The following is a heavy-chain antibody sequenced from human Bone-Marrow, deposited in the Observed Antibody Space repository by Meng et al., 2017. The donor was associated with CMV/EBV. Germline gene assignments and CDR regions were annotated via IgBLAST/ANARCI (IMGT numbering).Heavy chain of an antibody. CDR2: INHSGST. CDR3: ARGGWELPDNWFDP. D-gene: IGHD1-26*01. CDR1: GGSFSGYY. J-gene: IGHJ5*02. V-gene: IGHV4-34*01. Sequence: SETLSLTCAVYGGSFSGYYWSWIRQPPGKGLEWIGEINHSGSTNYNPSLKSRVTISVDKSKNQFSLKLSSVTAADTAVYYCARGGWELPDNWFDPWGQGTLVTVSS.